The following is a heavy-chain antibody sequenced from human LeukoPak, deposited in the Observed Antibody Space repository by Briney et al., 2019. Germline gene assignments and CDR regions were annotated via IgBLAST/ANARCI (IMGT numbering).Heavy chain of an antibody. CDR3: ARDGDYHGNSVLFDY. D-gene: IGHD4-23*01. CDR2: INPSGGST. CDR1: GYIXTNYF. V-gene: IGHV1-46*01. Sequence: ASVRVSCKTSGYIXTNYFIHWVRQAPGQGLEWMGIINPSGGSTTFSPKFQGRITLTRDTSTNTVYLDLSSLRSEDTAVYYCARDGDYHGNSVLFDYWGQGTQATVSS. J-gene: IGHJ4*02.